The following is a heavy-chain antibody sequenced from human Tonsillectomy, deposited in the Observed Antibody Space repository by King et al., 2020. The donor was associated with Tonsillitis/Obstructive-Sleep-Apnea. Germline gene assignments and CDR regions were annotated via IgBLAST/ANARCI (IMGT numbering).Heavy chain of an antibody. CDR2: IKQGGGEK. Sequence: VQLVESGGGLVQPGGSLRLSCAASGFTISSYWMSWVRQAPGRGLEWVANIKQGGGEKYYVDSVKGRFTISRANAKNSLYLQMDSLRAEDTAVYYCARSTTGWYGGDWGQGTLVTVSS. CDR3: ARSTTGWYGGD. J-gene: IGHJ4*02. D-gene: IGHD6-19*01. CDR1: GFTISSYW. V-gene: IGHV3-7*01.